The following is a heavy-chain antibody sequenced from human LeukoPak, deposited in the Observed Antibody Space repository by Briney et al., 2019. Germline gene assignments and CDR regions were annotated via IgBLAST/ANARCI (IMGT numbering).Heavy chain of an antibody. Sequence: GGSLRLSCVVSGITLSNYGMSWVRQAPGKGLEWVSGISERGGSTNYADSVKGRFIISRDTSKNTVYLQMNSLRVEDTAVYFCARRGIVIRAVIIIGFHKEAYYFDYWGQGILVTVSS. J-gene: IGHJ4*02. CDR1: GITLSNYG. D-gene: IGHD3-10*01. CDR2: ISERGGST. V-gene: IGHV3-23*01. CDR3: ARRGIVIRAVIIIGFHKEAYYFDY.